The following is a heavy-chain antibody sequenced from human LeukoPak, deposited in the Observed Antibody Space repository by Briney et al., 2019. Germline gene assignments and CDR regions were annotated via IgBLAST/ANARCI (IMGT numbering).Heavy chain of an antibody. CDR3: ASPSGYYLDYYYYGMDV. J-gene: IGHJ6*02. CDR2: INPNSGGT. Sequence: ASVTVSCKASGYTFTGYYMHWVRQAPGQGLEWMGWINPNSGGTNYAQKFQGRVTMTRDTSISTAYMELSRLRSDDTAVYYCASPSGYYLDYYYYGMDVWGQGTTVTVSS. CDR1: GYTFTGYY. V-gene: IGHV1-2*02. D-gene: IGHD3-22*01.